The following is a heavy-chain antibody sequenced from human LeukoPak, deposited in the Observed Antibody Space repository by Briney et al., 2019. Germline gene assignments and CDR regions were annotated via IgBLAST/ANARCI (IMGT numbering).Heavy chain of an antibody. CDR3: TRYNNDHFDY. D-gene: IGHD1-14*01. Sequence: PGGSLRLSCAGSGFTFGGYGMHWFRQTPGKGLEWVAVIAYDESRAFYADSVKGRFTISRDNSKNTMSVQMDDLRAEDTVVYYCTRYNNDHFDYWGQGTLVTVSS. CDR1: GFTFGGYG. V-gene: IGHV3-33*01. CDR2: IAYDESRA. J-gene: IGHJ4*02.